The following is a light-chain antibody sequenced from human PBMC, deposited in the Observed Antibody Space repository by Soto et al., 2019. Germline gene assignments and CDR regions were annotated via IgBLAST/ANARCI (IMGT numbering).Light chain of an antibody. V-gene: IGKV3-15*01. Sequence: ERVLTQSPATLSVSPGERATLSCRASESVYNNLAWYQQKPGQAPRLLIYTTSTRTTGVPDSFSGSGSVTEFTLSISSLQPEDSAVYYCQQNNNWPLTFGGGTKVEIK. CDR1: ESVYNN. CDR3: QQNNNWPLT. J-gene: IGKJ4*01. CDR2: TTS.